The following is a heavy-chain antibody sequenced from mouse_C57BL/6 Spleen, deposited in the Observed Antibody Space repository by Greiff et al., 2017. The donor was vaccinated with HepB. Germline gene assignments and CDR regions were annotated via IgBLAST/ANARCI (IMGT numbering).Heavy chain of an antibody. J-gene: IGHJ3*01. Sequence: QVQLKQPGAELVKPGASVKLSCKASGYTFTSYWMHWVKQRPGQGLEWIGMIHPNSGSTNYNEKFKSKATLTVDKSSSTAYMQLSSLTSEDSAVYYCARSGGNLAWFAYWGQGTLVTVSA. V-gene: IGHV1-64*01. CDR1: GYTFTSYW. CDR3: ARSGGNLAWFAY. D-gene: IGHD2-1*01. CDR2: IHPNSGST.